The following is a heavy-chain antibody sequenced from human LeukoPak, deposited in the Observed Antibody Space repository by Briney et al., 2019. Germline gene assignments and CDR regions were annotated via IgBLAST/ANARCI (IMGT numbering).Heavy chain of an antibody. V-gene: IGHV1-2*02. CDR1: GYTFSGSY. J-gene: IGHJ4*02. D-gene: IGHD3-16*01. Sequence: ASVRVSCKASGYTFSGSYMHWVRQAPGQGREGMGWINPNSGGTNYAQKFQGRVTMTRDTSISTAYMELSRLRSDDTAVYYCARDPPVSGSPSPFDYWGQGTLVTVSS. CDR3: ARDPPVSGSPSPFDY. CDR2: INPNSGGT.